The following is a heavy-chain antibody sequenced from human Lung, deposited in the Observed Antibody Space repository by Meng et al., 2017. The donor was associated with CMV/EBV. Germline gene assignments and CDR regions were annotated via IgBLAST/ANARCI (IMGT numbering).Heavy chain of an antibody. CDR1: GGSFSGHY. D-gene: IGHD2-2*01. Sequence: LXCGAYGGSFSGHYRSWIRQSPGKGLEWIGEIYHTGVTNYHPSLKSRVTISLDTSKMQFSLKLTSVTAADTAVYYCATSPDGPAGFAYWGQGVLVTVSS. CDR2: IYHTGVT. V-gene: IGHV4-34*01. J-gene: IGHJ4*02. CDR3: ATSPDGPAGFAY.